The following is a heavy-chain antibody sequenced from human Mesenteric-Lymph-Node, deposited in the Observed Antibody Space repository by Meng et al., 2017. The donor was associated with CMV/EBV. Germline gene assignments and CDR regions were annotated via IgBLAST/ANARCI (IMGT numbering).Heavy chain of an antibody. D-gene: IGHD6-19*01. CDR1: GGAISSSCDY. J-gene: IGHJ4*02. CDR2: IYYSGST. Sequence: SETLSLTCSVSGGAISSSCDYWGWTRQPPGKGLELIGSIYYSGSTNNNPSLESRVTISVDTSKNQFSLRLNSVTAADTAVYYCVRLRYSSGLFDYWGQGNLVTVSS. V-gene: IGHV4-39*01. CDR3: VRLRYSSGLFDY.